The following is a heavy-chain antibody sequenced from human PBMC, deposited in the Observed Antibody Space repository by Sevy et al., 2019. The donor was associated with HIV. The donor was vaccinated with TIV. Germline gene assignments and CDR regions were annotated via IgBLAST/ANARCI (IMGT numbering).Heavy chain of an antibody. V-gene: IGHV3-11*01. J-gene: IGHJ4*02. CDR1: GFTFSNYY. D-gene: IGHD3-10*01. Sequence: GGSLRLACAASGFTFSNYYMNWIRRAPGKGLEWVSSISISGRMISYADSVKGRFTISRDNAKNSLYLQMSSLRADDTAVYYSAREVDGVRGVYDYWGQGTLVTVSS. CDR3: AREVDGVRGVYDY. CDR2: ISISGRMI.